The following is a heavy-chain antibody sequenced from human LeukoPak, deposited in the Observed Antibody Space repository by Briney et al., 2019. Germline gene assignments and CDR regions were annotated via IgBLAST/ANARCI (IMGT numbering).Heavy chain of an antibody. V-gene: IGHV4-59*12. J-gene: IGHJ4*02. Sequence: SETLSLTCSVSDGSINSYYWNWLRRPPGKGLEWIGYIYYNGNTNYSPSLKSRVTMSVDTSKNQFSLKLSSVTAADTAVYYCAREGGLQSFDYWGQGTLVTVSS. D-gene: IGHD4-11*01. CDR2: IYYNGNT. CDR3: AREGGLQSFDY. CDR1: DGSINSYY.